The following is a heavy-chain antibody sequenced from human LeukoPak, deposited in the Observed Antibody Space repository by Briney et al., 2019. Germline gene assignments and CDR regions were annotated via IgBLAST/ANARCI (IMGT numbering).Heavy chain of an antibody. Sequence: ASVKVSCKASGYTFTSYGISWVRQAPGQGLEWMGWISAYNGNTNYAQKLQGRVTMTTDTSTSTAYMELRSLRSDDTAVYYCARDPARGLPLGVVIRPHNWFDPWGQGTLVTVSS. V-gene: IGHV1-18*01. J-gene: IGHJ5*02. CDR1: GYTFTSYG. CDR2: ISAYNGNT. CDR3: ARDPARGLPLGVVIRPHNWFDP. D-gene: IGHD3-3*01.